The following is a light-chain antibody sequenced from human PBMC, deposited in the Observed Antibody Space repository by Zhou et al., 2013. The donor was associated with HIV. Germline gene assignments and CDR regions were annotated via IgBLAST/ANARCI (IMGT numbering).Light chain of an antibody. CDR1: QSVTSNS. CDR3: QQYNNLPLT. J-gene: IGKJ4*01. V-gene: IGKV3-20*01. Sequence: EILLTQSPGTLSLSPGERASLSCRASQSVTSNSLAWYQQKPGQAPRLLIYAASSRATGIPDRFSGSGSGTDFTLIINGLEPEDSAIYFCQQYNNLPLTFGGGPRWNQT. CDR2: AAS.